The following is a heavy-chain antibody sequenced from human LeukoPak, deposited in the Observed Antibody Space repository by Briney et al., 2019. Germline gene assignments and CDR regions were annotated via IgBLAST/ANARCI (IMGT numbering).Heavy chain of an antibody. CDR3: AREHCSSTSCPKLNWFDP. D-gene: IGHD2-2*01. CDR2: IYSGGST. Sequence: PGESLRLSCAASGFIVSYSYMSWVRQAPGKGLEWVSLIYSGGSTFYADSVKGRFTISRDNSKNTLYLQMNSLKFEDTAVYYCAREHCSSTSCPKLNWFDPWGQGTLVTVSS. J-gene: IGHJ5*02. V-gene: IGHV3-66*02. CDR1: GFIVSYSY.